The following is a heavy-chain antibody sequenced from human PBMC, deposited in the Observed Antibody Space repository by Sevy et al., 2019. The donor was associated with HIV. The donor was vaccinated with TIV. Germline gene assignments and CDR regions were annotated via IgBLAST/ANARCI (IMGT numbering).Heavy chain of an antibody. V-gene: IGHV3-30*18. CDR2: ISYDGSNE. CDR3: AKSYISLIVVVILDY. D-gene: IGHD3-22*01. CDR1: GFTFSRYA. Sequence: VGYLRLSCAASGFTFSRYAMHWVRQAPGKGLEWVAAISYDGSNEYYADSVKGRFTISRDNSKNTLYLQMNSLRAEDTAVYYCAKSYISLIVVVILDYWGQGTLVTVSS. J-gene: IGHJ4*02.